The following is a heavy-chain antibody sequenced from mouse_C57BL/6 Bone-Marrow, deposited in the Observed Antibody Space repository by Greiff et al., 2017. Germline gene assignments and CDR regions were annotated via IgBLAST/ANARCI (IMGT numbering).Heavy chain of an antibody. J-gene: IGHJ4*01. CDR3: ARGYYCGSSWTMDY. CDR1: GYTFTSYG. CDR2: IYPRSGNT. D-gene: IGHD1-1*01. V-gene: IGHV1-81*01. Sequence: QVQLQQSGAELARPGASVKLSCKASGYTFTSYGISWVKQRTGQGLEWIGEIYPRSGNTYYNEKFKGKATLTADKSSSTAYMELRSLTSEDSAVYFCARGYYCGSSWTMDYWGQGTSVTVSS.